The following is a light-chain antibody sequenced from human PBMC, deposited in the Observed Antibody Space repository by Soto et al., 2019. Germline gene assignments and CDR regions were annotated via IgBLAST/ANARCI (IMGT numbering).Light chain of an antibody. CDR1: QSVSRY. CDR2: GAS. J-gene: IGKJ1*01. Sequence: EVVMTQSPATLSVSPGERATLPCRASQSVSRYLAWYKKKPGQAPRLLIYGASTRATGIPDRVSGSGSGTDFTLTISRLEPEDFAVYYCQQYGSSSWTFGQGTKVDIK. CDR3: QQYGSSSWT. V-gene: IGKV3-20*01.